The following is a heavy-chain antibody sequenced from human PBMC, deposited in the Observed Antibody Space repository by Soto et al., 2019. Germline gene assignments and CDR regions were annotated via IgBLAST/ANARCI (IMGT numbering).Heavy chain of an antibody. CDR1: GGSISSGGYS. CDR3: ARNRYYYDSSGYYDY. D-gene: IGHD3-22*01. J-gene: IGHJ4*02. CDR2: IYHSGST. Sequence: SETLSLTCAVSGGSISSGGYSWSWIRQPPGKGLEWIGYIYHSGSTYYNPSLKSRVTISVDRSKNQFSLKLSSVTAADTAVYYCARNRYYYDSSGYYDYWGQGTLVTVSS. V-gene: IGHV4-30-2*01.